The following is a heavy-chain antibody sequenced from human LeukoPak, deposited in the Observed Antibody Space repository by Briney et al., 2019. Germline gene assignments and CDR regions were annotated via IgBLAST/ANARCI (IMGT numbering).Heavy chain of an antibody. CDR3: ARGRYCTNGVCRAPVDY. Sequence: SGGSLRLSCAASGFTFSSFAMSWVRQAPGKGLEWVSAISGSGGSTYYADSVKGRFTISRDNAKNSLYLQMNSLRAEDTAVYYCARGRYCTNGVCRAPVDYWGQGTLVTVSS. J-gene: IGHJ4*02. V-gene: IGHV3-23*01. CDR1: GFTFSSFA. D-gene: IGHD2-8*01. CDR2: ISGSGGST.